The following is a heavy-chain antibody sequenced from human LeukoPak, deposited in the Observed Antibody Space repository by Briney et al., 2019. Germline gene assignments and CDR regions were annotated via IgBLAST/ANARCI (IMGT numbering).Heavy chain of an antibody. CDR2: TYYRSKWYN. Sequence: QTLSLTCAISGDSVSSNSAAWNWIRQSPSRGLEWLGKTYYRSKWYNDYAVSVKSRITINPDTSKNQFSLQLNSVTPEDTAVYYCAKDTYYYGSGSYYNGIDYWGQGTLVTVSS. V-gene: IGHV6-1*01. D-gene: IGHD3-10*01. CDR3: AKDTYYYGSGSYYNGIDY. J-gene: IGHJ4*02. CDR1: GDSVSSNSAA.